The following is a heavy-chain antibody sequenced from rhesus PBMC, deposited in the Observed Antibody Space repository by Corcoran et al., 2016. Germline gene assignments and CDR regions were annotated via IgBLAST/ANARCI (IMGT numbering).Heavy chain of an antibody. D-gene: IGHD3-9*01. CDR1: GGSISRCH. Sequence: QLQLQESGPGLVKPSETLSFTCAVSGGSISRCHWSWIRQAPGQGLEWIGYIYGCGSCTNYNPSLKNRVTLSVDTSKNQLSLKLSSVTAADTAVYYCARDTRSYGDGSLDVWGRGVLVTVSS. J-gene: IGHJ5-2*02. CDR2: IYGCGSCT. CDR3: ARDTRSYGDGSLDV. V-gene: IGHV4-169*02.